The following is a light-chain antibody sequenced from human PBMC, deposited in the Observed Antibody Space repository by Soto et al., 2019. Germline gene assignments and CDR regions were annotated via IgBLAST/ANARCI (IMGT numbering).Light chain of an antibody. CDR3: QHRSNWLGT. V-gene: IGKV3-11*01. CDR1: QSVGSF. J-gene: IGKJ3*01. Sequence: EIVLTQSPATLSLSPGERATLSCRASQSVGSFLAWYQQKSGQAPRLPIYDASNRAPGIPARFSGSGSGTDFTLTISSLEPEDFAVYYCQHRSNWLGTFGPGTKVDIK. CDR2: DAS.